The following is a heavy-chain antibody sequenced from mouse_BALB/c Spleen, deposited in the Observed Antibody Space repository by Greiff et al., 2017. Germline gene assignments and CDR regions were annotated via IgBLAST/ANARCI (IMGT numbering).Heavy chain of an antibody. CDR3: ARRNWDYFGY. D-gene: IGHD4-1*01. CDR1: GFAFSSYD. CDR2: ISSGGGST. V-gene: IGHV5-12-1*01. Sequence: DVMLVESGGGLVKPGGSLKLSCAASGFAFSSYDMSWVRQTPEKRLEWVAYISSGGGSTYYPDTVKGRFTISRDNAKNTLYLQMSSLKSEDTAMYYCARRNWDYFGYWGQGTTLTVSS. J-gene: IGHJ2*01.